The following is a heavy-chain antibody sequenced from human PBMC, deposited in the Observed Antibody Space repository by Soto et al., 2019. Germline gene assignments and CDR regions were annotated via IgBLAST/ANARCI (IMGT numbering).Heavy chain of an antibody. CDR2: ISSSGSTI. CDR3: ARSEGYSSSWYSGYSYYGMDV. J-gene: IGHJ6*02. CDR1: GCTFSSYE. Sequence: PGGSLTLSCAASGCTFSSYERNWVRQAPGKGLEWVSYISSSGSTIYYADSVKGRFTISRDNAKNSLYLQMNSLRAEDTAVYYCARSEGYSSSWYSGYSYYGMDVWGQGTTVTVSS. D-gene: IGHD6-13*01. V-gene: IGHV3-48*03.